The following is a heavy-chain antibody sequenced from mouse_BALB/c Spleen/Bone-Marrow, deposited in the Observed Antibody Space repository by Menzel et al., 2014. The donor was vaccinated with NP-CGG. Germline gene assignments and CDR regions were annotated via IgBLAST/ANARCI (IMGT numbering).Heavy chain of an antibody. CDR1: GYPFSSYW. D-gene: IGHD2-10*02. Sequence: QVQLQQSGAELVRPGSSVKISCKASGYPFSSYWMNWVKQRPGQGLEWIGQIYPGDGDTNYNGKFKGNATLTADKSSSTAYMQLISLASEDSAVYFCAGKYGDYWGQGTTLTVSS. CDR2: IYPGDGDT. J-gene: IGHJ2*01. V-gene: IGHV1-80*01. CDR3: AGKYGDY.